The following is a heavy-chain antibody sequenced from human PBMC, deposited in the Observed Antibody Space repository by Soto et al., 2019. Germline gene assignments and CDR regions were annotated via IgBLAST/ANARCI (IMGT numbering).Heavy chain of an antibody. D-gene: IGHD3-10*01. CDR2: INPNSGGT. CDR3: ARDSAYYYGSGSYYQYYYGMDV. CDR1: GYTFTGYY. Sequence: ASVKVSCKASGYTFTGYYMHWVRQAPGQGLEWMGWINPNSGGTNYAQKFQGWVTMTRDTSISTAYMGLSRLRSDDTAVYYCARDSAYYYGSGSYYQYYYGMDVWGQGPTVTVSS. V-gene: IGHV1-2*04. J-gene: IGHJ6*02.